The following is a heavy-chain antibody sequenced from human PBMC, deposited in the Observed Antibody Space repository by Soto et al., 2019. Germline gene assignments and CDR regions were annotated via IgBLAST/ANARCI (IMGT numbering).Heavy chain of an antibody. Sequence: VQLVQSGAEVKKPGASVQVSCKTSGYSFSNYSMHWVRQVPGQGLEWMGKINPNGGSTSLAQKFKDAVTLTRDTSTNTVYMELSSLTSEDTAVYYCARDGVQLWPRYYFDYWGQGNRVTVSS. CDR1: GYSFSNYS. J-gene: IGHJ4*02. CDR3: ARDGVQLWPRYYFDY. V-gene: IGHV1-46*01. CDR2: INPNGGST. D-gene: IGHD1-1*01.